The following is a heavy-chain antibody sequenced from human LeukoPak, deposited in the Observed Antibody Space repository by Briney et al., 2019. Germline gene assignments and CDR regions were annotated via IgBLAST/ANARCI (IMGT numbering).Heavy chain of an antibody. CDR3: ATLRWELGYYFDY. D-gene: IGHD1-26*01. CDR2: IYPGDSDT. V-gene: IGHV5-51*01. J-gene: IGHJ4*02. Sequence: GESLKISCKGSGYSFTSYWIGWVRHMPGKGLEWMGIIYPGDSDTRYSPSFQGQVTISADKSISTAYLQWSSLKASDTAMYYCATLRWELGYYFDYRGQGTLVTVSS. CDR1: GYSFTSYW.